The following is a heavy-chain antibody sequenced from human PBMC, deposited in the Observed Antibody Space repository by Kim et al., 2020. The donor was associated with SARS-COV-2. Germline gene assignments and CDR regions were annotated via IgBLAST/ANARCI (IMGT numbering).Heavy chain of an antibody. V-gene: IGHV4-39*01. J-gene: IGHJ2*01. Sequence: SETLSLTCTVSGGSISSTSYYWGWIRQPPGKGLEWIGSIYYFGSTYYNPSLKSRVTMSVDTSKNQFSLRLSSVTAADTAVYYCARAYYFGSGTYYWYFDLWGRGTLVTVSS. CDR2: IYYFGST. CDR3: ARAYYFGSGTYYWYFDL. CDR1: GGSISSTSYY. D-gene: IGHD3-10*01.